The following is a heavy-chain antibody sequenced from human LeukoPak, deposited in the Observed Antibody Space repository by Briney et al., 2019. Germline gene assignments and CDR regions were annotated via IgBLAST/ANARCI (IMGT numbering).Heavy chain of an antibody. CDR1: GGSISSSSYY. Sequence: SETLSLTCTVSGGSISSSSYYWGWIRQPPGKGLEWIGSIYYSGSTYYNPSLQSRVTISVDTSKTQFSLKLSSVTAADTAVYYCARHLADYYDSSGYSHDAFDIWGQGTMVTVSS. CDR2: IYYSGST. CDR3: ARHLADYYDSSGYSHDAFDI. J-gene: IGHJ3*02. V-gene: IGHV4-39*01. D-gene: IGHD3-22*01.